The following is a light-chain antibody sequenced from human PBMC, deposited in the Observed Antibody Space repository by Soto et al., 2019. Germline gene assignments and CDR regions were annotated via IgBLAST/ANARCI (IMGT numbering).Light chain of an antibody. Sequence: DIQMTQSPSSLSASVGDRVTITCRASQSISSYLNWYQQKPGKAPKLLIYAASSLQSGVPSRFSGSVSGTDFTLTISSLQPEDFATYYCQQSYSTQETFGQGTKVEI. CDR3: QQSYSTQET. V-gene: IGKV1-39*01. CDR2: AAS. J-gene: IGKJ1*01. CDR1: QSISSY.